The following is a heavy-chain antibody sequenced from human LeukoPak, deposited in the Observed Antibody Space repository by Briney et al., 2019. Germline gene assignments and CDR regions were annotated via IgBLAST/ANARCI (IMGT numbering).Heavy chain of an antibody. V-gene: IGHV4-59*01. CDR3: ARDRDYSDSRGAFDI. CDR1: GGSISSYY. Sequence: SETLSLTCTVSGGSISSYYWSWIRQPPGKGLEWIGYIYYSGSTNYNPSLKSRVTISVDTSKNQFSLKLSSVTAADTAVYYCARDRDYSDSRGAFDIWGQGTMVTVSS. D-gene: IGHD3-22*01. J-gene: IGHJ3*02. CDR2: IYYSGST.